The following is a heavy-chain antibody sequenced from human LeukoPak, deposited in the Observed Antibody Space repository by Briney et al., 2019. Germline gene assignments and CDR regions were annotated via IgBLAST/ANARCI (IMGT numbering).Heavy chain of an antibody. V-gene: IGHV4-39*01. CDR3: ARYDSGGFYRNFAY. J-gene: IGHJ4*02. Sequence: SETLSLTCTVSSGSISSSSYYWGWIRQPPGKGLEWIGNIYYSGSTYYNPSLKSRVTISVDTSQSQFSLRLSSVTAADTAVYYCARYDSGGFYRNFAYWGQGTLVTVSS. CDR2: IYYSGST. CDR1: SGSISSSSYY. D-gene: IGHD3-22*01.